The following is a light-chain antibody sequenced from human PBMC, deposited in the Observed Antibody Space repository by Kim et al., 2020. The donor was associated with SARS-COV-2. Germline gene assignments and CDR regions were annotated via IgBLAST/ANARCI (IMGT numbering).Light chain of an antibody. V-gene: IGKV1-5*03. Sequence: DIQMTQSPSTLSASVGDRVTITCRASQTINVWLAWYQQKPGKAPNLLISKASSLESGVPSTFTGSGSGTAFTLTISSLQPDDFSRYYCQQYKSYPFTFSQLTKLEI. CDR1: QTINVW. J-gene: IGKJ2*01. CDR3: QQYKSYPFT. CDR2: KAS.